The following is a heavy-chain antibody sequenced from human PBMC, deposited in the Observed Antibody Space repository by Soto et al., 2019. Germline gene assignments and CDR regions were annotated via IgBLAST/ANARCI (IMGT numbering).Heavy chain of an antibody. J-gene: IGHJ4*02. CDR1: GGTFSSYA. D-gene: IGHD3-3*01. V-gene: IGHV1-69*13. CDR2: IIPIFGTA. Sequence: SVKVSCKASGGTFSSYAISWVRQAPGQGLEWMGGIIPIFGTANYAQKFQGRVTITADESTSTAYMELSSLRSEDTAVYYCASSITIFGVVIIPYGYWGQGTLVTVS. CDR3: ASSITIFGVVIIPYGY.